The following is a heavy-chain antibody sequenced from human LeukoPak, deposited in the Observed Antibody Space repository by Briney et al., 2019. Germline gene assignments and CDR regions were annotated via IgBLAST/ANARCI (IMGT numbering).Heavy chain of an antibody. J-gene: IGHJ6*02. CDR1: GFTFSSYE. CDR2: ISSSGSTI. CDR3: ARADSTPLGYYGMDV. Sequence: PGGSLRLSCAASGFTFSSYEMNWVSQAPGKGLEWVSYISSSGSTIYYADSVKGRFNISRDNAKNSLYLQMNSLRAEDTAVYYCARADSTPLGYYGMDVWGQGTTVTVSS. D-gene: IGHD3-22*01. V-gene: IGHV3-48*03.